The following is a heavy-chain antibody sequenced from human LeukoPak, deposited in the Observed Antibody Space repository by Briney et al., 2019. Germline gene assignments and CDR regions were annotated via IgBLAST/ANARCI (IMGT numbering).Heavy chain of an antibody. CDR1: GYTFTSNY. D-gene: IGHD4-11*01. CDR3: ARGRTTVTTLDYYYYYGMDV. Sequence: ASVKVSCKASGYTFTSNYIHWVRQAPGQGLEWMGMIYPRDGSTSYAQKFQGRVTVTRDTSTSTVHMELSGLRSEDTAVYYCARGRTTVTTLDYYYYYGMDVWGQGTTVTVSS. V-gene: IGHV1-46*01. CDR2: IYPRDGST. J-gene: IGHJ6*02.